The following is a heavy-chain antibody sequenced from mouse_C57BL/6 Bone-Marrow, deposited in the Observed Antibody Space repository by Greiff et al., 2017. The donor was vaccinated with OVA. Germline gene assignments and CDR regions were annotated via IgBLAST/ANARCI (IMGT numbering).Heavy chain of an antibody. Sequence: QVQLQQSGAELARPGASVTLSCKASGYTFTSYGISWVKQRTGQGLEWIGEIYPRSGDTYYNEQFKGKATLTADKSSSTAYMELRSLTSEDSAVYFCARVDYYGSSSDFAYWGQGTLVTVSA. J-gene: IGHJ3*01. CDR2: IYPRSGDT. V-gene: IGHV1-81*01. CDR3: ARVDYYGSSSDFAY. CDR1: GYTFTSYG. D-gene: IGHD1-1*01.